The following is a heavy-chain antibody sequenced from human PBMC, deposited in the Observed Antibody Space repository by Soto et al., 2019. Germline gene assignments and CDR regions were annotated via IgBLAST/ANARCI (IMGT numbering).Heavy chain of an antibody. J-gene: IGHJ6*02. V-gene: IGHV3-53*01. CDR3: ARGRFLEWLLYQPRYYYYGMDV. Sequence: GGSLRLYCAASGFTVSSNYIILVRHAAFKWLEWVSVIYSGGSTYYADSVKGRFTISRDNSKNTLYLQMNSLRAEDTAVYYCARGRFLEWLLYQPRYYYYGMDVWGQGTTVTVSS. CDR2: IYSGGST. CDR1: GFTVSSNY. D-gene: IGHD3-3*01.